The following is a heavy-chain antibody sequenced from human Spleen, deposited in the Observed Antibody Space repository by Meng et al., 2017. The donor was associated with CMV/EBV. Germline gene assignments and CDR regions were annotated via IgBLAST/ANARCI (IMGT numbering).Heavy chain of an antibody. J-gene: IGHJ2*01. CDR1: GFTFETFG. D-gene: IGHD6-25*01. CDR3: VREGERLAFFDL. CDR2: ITSRSSFI. V-gene: IGHV3-21*01. Sequence: GESLKISCAASGFTFETFGVSWVRQAPGKGLEWVSSITSRSSFIYYADSVRGRFTISRDNAKNSLFLELNNLRAEDTAVYYCVREGERLAFFDLWGRGTLVTVSS.